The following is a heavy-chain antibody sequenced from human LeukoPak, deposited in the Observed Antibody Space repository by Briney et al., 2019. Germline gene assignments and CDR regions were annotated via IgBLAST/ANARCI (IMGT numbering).Heavy chain of an antibody. J-gene: IGHJ4*02. Sequence: PGGSLRLSCAASGFTFSSYWMSWVRQAPGKGLEWVANIKQDGSEKYYVDSVKGRFTISRANAKNSLYLQMNSLRAEDTAVYYCARDQISSGSYSGFDYWGQGTLVTVSS. CDR1: GFTFSSYW. D-gene: IGHD1-26*01. CDR2: IKQDGSEK. V-gene: IGHV3-7*01. CDR3: ARDQISSGSYSGFDY.